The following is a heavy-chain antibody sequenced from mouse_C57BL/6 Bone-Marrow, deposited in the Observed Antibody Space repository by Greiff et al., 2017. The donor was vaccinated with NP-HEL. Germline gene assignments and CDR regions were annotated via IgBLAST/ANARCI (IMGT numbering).Heavy chain of an antibody. Sequence: QVQLQQPGAELVKPGASVKLSCKASGYTFTSYWMHWVKQRPGQGLEWIGMIHPNSGSTNYNEKFKSKATLTVDKSSSTAYMQLSSLTSEDSAVYYCDYDYDGGVFAYWGQGTLVTVS. CDR3: DYDYDGGVFAY. CDR2: IHPNSGST. J-gene: IGHJ3*01. V-gene: IGHV1-64*01. D-gene: IGHD2-4*01. CDR1: GYTFTSYW.